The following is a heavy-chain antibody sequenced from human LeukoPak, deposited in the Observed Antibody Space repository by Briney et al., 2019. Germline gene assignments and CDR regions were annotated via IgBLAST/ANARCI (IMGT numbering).Heavy chain of an antibody. CDR1: GFTFSSYS. Sequence: PGGSPRLSCAASGFTFSSYSMNWVRQAPGKGLEWVSFISSRSSIIYHADSVKGRFTISRDNAKNSLYLLMNSLRAEDTAVYYCAREVGYSSPYYMDVWGKGTTVTVSS. V-gene: IGHV3-48*01. CDR3: AREVGYSSPYYMDV. J-gene: IGHJ6*03. D-gene: IGHD5-18*01. CDR2: ISSRSSII.